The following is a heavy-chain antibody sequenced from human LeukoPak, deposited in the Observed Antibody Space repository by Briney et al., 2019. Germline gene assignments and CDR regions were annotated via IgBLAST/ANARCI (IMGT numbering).Heavy chain of an antibody. V-gene: IGHV3-48*03. Sequence: GGSLRLSCAASGFTFSSYEMNWVRQAPGKGLEWVSYISGGGGSIYCADSVKGRFTIFRDNARNSLYLQMNSLRAEDTAVYYCARGIISEHWGQGTLVTVSS. CDR3: ARGIISEH. D-gene: IGHD2-15*01. CDR2: ISGGGGSI. CDR1: GFTFSSYE. J-gene: IGHJ1*01.